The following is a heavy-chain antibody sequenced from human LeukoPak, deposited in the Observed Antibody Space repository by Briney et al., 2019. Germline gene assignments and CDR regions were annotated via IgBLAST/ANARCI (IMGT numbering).Heavy chain of an antibody. CDR3: ARLGSTGYYDSSGSRRAALDY. CDR1: GGSISSSSYY. CDR2: IYYSGST. V-gene: IGHV4-39*01. D-gene: IGHD3-22*01. J-gene: IGHJ4*02. Sequence: SETLSLTCTVSGGSISSSSYYWGRIRQPPGKGLEWIGSIYYSGSTYYNPSLKSRVTISVDTSKNQFSLKLSSATAADTAVYYCARLGSTGYYDSSGSRRAALDYWGQGTLVTVSS.